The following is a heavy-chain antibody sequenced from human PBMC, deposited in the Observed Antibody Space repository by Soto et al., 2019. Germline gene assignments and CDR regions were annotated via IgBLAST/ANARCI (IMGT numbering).Heavy chain of an antibody. D-gene: IGHD3-9*01. Sequence: SETLSLTCAVSGYSISSGYYWGWIRQPPGKGLEWIGSIYHSGSTYYNPSLKSRVTISVDTSKNQFSLKLSSVTAADTAVYYCARKGYDILTGYYPDWYFDLWGRGTLVTVS. CDR2: IYHSGST. CDR3: ARKGYDILTGYYPDWYFDL. CDR1: GYSISSGYY. J-gene: IGHJ2*01. V-gene: IGHV4-38-2*01.